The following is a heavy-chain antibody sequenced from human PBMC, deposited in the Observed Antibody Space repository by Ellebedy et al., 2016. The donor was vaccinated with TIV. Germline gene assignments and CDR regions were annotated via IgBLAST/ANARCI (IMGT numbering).Heavy chain of an antibody. D-gene: IGHD3-16*01. CDR2: ISAYTGNT. V-gene: IGHV1-18*04. CDR1: GYTFTSYY. CDR3: ARGEGGSPYYMDV. Sequence: ASVKVSXXASGYTFTSYYMHWVRQAPGQGLEWVGWISAYTGNTNYAQKLQGRVTMTTDTSTSTAYMELRNLRSDDTAVYYCARGEGGSPYYMDVWGKGTTVTVSS. J-gene: IGHJ6*03.